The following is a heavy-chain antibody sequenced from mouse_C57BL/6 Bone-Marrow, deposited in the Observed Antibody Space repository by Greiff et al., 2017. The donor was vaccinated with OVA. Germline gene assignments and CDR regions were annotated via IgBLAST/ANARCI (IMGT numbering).Heavy chain of an antibody. Sequence: EVQLMESGGGLVQPGGSLSLSCAASGFTFTDYYMSWVRQPPGKALEWLGFIRNKANGYTTEYSASVKGRFTISRDNSQSILYLQMNALRAEDSATYYCARSVYYYGSSFAYWGQGTLVTVSA. J-gene: IGHJ3*01. V-gene: IGHV7-3*01. CDR2: IRNKANGYTT. CDR3: ARSVYYYGSSFAY. D-gene: IGHD1-1*01. CDR1: GFTFTDYY.